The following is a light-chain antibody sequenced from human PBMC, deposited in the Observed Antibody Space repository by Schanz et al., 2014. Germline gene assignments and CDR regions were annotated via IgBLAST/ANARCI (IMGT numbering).Light chain of an antibody. CDR2: DVS. CDR1: SSDVGGYNY. Sequence: QSALTQPASVSGSPGQSITISCTGTSSDVGGYNYVSWYQHHPGKAPRLMIYDVSKRPSGVPDRFSGSKSGNTASLTISGLQAEDEADYYCSSYAGNKYVFGTGTKLTVL. J-gene: IGLJ1*01. CDR3: SSYAGNKYV. V-gene: IGLV2-8*01.